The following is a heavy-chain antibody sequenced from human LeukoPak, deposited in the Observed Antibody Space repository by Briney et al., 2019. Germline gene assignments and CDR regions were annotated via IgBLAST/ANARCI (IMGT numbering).Heavy chain of an antibody. V-gene: IGHV3-7*03. CDR2: IKLDGSEK. J-gene: IGHJ4*02. Sequence: GGSLRLSCVASGFTFGKYWMSWVRQAPGKGLEWVANIKLDGSEKNYVDSVKGRFTISRDNTKNSLYLQMNSLRVEDTAVFYCARDQYDTWSRRGNFDSWGQGTLVIVSS. CDR1: GFTFGKYW. D-gene: IGHD3-3*01. CDR3: ARDQYDTWSRRGNFDS.